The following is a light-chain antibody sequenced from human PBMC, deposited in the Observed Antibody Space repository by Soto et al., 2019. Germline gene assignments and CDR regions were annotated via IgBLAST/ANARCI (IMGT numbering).Light chain of an antibody. CDR3: HQYDSYPRT. CDR2: TAS. CDR1: QGISSC. J-gene: IGKJ1*01. Sequence: DNEMTQSPSSVSASVGDRVTITCRASQGISSCLAWYQQKPGKAPKLLIYTASSLQSGVPSRFSGGGSGTAFTLTISSLQPDDFATYYCHQYDSYPRTFGQGTKVDIK. V-gene: IGKV1-12*01.